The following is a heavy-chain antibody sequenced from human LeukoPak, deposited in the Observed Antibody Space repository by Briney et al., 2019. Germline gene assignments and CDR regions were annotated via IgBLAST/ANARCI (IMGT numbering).Heavy chain of an antibody. J-gene: IGHJ4*02. D-gene: IGHD2-15*01. CDR2: IYYSGST. CDR3: AGRYCSGDSCYRRVDY. V-gene: IGHV4-39*01. Sequence: SETLSLTCTVSGGSISSSSYYWGWIRQPPGKGLEWIGSIYYSGSTYYNPSLKSRVTISVDTSKNQFSLKLSSVTAADTAVYYCAGRYCSGDSCYRRVDYWGQGTLVTVSS. CDR1: GGSISSSSYY.